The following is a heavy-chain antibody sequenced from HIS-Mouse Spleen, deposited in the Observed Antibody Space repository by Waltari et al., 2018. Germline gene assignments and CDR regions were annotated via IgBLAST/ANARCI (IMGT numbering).Heavy chain of an antibody. V-gene: IGHV1-2*02. J-gene: IGHJ3*02. CDR1: GYTFTGYY. D-gene: IGHD5-12*01. CDR3: ARGGYSGYVHAFDI. Sequence: QVQLVQSGAEVKKPGASVKVSCKASGYTFTGYYMHWVRQAPGQGLEWIGWINPNSGGTNYAQEFQGRVTMTREPSISTADMELSRLRSDDTAVYYCARGGYSGYVHAFDIWGQGTMVTVSS. CDR2: INPNSGGT.